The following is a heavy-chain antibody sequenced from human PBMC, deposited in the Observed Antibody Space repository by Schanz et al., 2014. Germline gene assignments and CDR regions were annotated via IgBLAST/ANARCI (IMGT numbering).Heavy chain of an antibody. CDR3: ARAGYCTSVSCSLFVSDY. CDR1: GFTFSGYS. CDR2: ISSSSSTI. V-gene: IGHV3-48*01. D-gene: IGHD2-2*03. J-gene: IGHJ4*02. Sequence: EVQLVESGGGLVQPGGSLRLSCAASGFTFSGYSMNWVRQAPGKGLEWVAYISSSSSTIHYADSVKGRFTISRDNAKNSLFLQLNSLRAEDTAVYYCARAGYCTSVSCSLFVSDYWGQGTLVTVSS.